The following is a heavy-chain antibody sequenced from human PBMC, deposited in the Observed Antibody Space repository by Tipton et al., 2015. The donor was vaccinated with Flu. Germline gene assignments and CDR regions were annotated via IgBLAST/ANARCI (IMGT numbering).Heavy chain of an antibody. J-gene: IGHJ4*02. CDR2: ISGSGDTT. V-gene: IGHV3-23*01. CDR3: AKDANWAFDY. CDR1: GFTFNNYA. Sequence: SLRLSCAASGFTFNNYAMTWVRQAPGKGLEWVSAISGSGDTTYYADSVKGRFTISRDNSKNTLYLQMNSLTAEDTAVYYCAKDANWAFDYWGQGTLVTVSS. D-gene: IGHD1-1*01.